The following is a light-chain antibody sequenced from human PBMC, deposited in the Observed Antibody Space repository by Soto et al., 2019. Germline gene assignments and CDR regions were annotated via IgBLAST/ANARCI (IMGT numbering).Light chain of an antibody. CDR3: HQRSNWPRST. CDR2: DIS. Sequence: EIVLTQSPATLSLSPGERATLSCRASQSVSSYLAWYQQKPGQAPRLLIYDISNRATGIPARFSGSGSGTDFTLTISSLEPEDFAVYYCHQRSNWPRSTFGRGTKLEIK. V-gene: IGKV3-11*01. CDR1: QSVSSY. J-gene: IGKJ2*02.